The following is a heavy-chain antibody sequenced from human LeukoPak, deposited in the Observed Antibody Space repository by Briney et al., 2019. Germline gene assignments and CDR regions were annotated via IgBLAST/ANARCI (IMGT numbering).Heavy chain of an antibody. D-gene: IGHD5-12*01. V-gene: IGHV3-23*01. CDR3: ARRGWLINFDY. CDR1: GFTFSNYA. CDR2: ISSSGDNT. J-gene: IGHJ4*02. Sequence: GGSLRLSCAASGFTFSNYAMSWVRQAPGKGLEWVSTISSSGDNTHYADSVKGRFTISRDNSENTLYLQMNTLRAEDTAIFYCARRGWLINFDYWGQGTLVTVSS.